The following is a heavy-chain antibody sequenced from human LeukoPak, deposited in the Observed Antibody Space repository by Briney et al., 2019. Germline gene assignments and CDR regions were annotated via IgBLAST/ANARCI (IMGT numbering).Heavy chain of an antibody. CDR3: ARDSGYYDILTGYHPSYGMDV. CDR2: ISSSSSTI. Sequence: PGGCLRLACAASGFTFSSDSMDWVRQAPGWGLGWVSYISSSSSTIYYADSVKGRFTISIDNAKTSLYLQMNSLRAEDTAVYYCARDSGYYDILTGYHPSYGMDVWGQGTTVTVSS. D-gene: IGHD3-9*01. J-gene: IGHJ6*02. V-gene: IGHV3-48*01. CDR1: GFTFSSDS.